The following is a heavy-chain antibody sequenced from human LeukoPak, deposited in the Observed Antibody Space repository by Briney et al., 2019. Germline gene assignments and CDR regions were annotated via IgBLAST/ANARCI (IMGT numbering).Heavy chain of an antibody. D-gene: IGHD3-10*01. Sequence: GGSLRLSCAASGFSFSSYDMHWVRQVTGKYLEWVSAIGTTGDTYYPGSVKGRFTISRENAKNSLYLQMNSLRAGDTAVYFCARAVAAARGVNYFDYWGQGTLVTVSS. CDR1: GFSFSSYD. V-gene: IGHV3-13*01. CDR3: ARAVAAARGVNYFDY. CDR2: IGTTGDT. J-gene: IGHJ4*02.